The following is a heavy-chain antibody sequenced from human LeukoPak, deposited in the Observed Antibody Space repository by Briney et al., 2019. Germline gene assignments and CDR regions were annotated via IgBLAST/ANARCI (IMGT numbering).Heavy chain of an antibody. Sequence: ASVKVSCKASGGTFSSYAISWVRQAPGQGLEWMGWINTNTGNPTYAQGFTGRFVFSLDTSVSTAYLQISSLKAEDTAVYYCARSPLWFNDAFDIWGQGTMVTVSS. CDR1: GGTFSSYA. CDR2: INTNTGNP. J-gene: IGHJ3*02. V-gene: IGHV7-4-1*02. CDR3: ARSPLWFNDAFDI. D-gene: IGHD3-10*01.